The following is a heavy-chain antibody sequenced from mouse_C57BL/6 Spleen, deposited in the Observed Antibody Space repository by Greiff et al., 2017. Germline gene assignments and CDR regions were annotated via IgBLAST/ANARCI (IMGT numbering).Heavy chain of an antibody. CDR3: AREGFDYYGSSYDV. J-gene: IGHJ1*03. D-gene: IGHD1-1*01. CDR1: GYSITSGYY. V-gene: IGHV3-6*01. Sequence: EVQLVESGPGLVKPSQSLSLTCSVTGYSITSGYYWNWIRQFPGNKLEWMGYISYDGSNNYNPSLKNRISITRDTSKNQFFLKLNSVTTEDTATYYCAREGFDYYGSSYDVWGTGTTVTVSS. CDR2: ISYDGSN.